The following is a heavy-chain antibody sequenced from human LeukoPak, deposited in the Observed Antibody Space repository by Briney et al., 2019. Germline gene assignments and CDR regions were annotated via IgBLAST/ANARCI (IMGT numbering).Heavy chain of an antibody. D-gene: IGHD5-12*01. J-gene: IGHJ4*02. CDR1: GGSFSSSY. Sequence: SEALSLTCTVPGGSFSSSYWSWIRQPPGKGLEWIGYISYSENTKYNPSLKSRVTISVDTSQNQFSLKLTSVTAADTAVYHCARAPWRTFFDYWGQGNLVTVSS. V-gene: IGHV4-59*01. CDR2: ISYSENT. CDR3: ARAPWRTFFDY.